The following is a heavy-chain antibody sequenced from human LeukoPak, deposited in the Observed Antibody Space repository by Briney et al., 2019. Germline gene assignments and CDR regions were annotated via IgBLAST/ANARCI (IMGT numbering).Heavy chain of an antibody. CDR1: GYTFTGYY. CDR2: INPNSGGT. V-gene: IGHV1-2*02. CDR3: ARGLLRYMVVSDAFDI. J-gene: IGHJ3*02. Sequence: ASVKVSCKASGYTFTGYYMHWVRQAPGQGPEWMGWINPNSGGTNYAQKFQGRVTMTRDTSISTAYMELSRLRSDDTAVYYCARGLLRYMVVSDAFDIWGQGTMVTVSS. D-gene: IGHD3-10*01.